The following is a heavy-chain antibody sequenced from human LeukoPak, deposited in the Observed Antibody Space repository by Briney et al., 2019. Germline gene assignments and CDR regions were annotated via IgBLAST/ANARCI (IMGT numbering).Heavy chain of an antibody. CDR3: AREGLSGSPTPWFDP. Sequence: SETLSLTCTVSGGSISSGSYYWSWIRQPAGKGLEWIGRIYTSGSTNYNPSLKSRVTISVDTSKNQFSLKLSSVTAADTAVYYCAREGLSGSPTPWFDPWGQGTLVTVSS. V-gene: IGHV4-61*02. J-gene: IGHJ5*02. CDR2: IYTSGST. CDR1: GGSISSGSYY. D-gene: IGHD1-26*01.